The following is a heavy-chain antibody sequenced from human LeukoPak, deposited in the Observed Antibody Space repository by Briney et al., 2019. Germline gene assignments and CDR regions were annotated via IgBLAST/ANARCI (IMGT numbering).Heavy chain of an antibody. D-gene: IGHD6-13*01. Sequence: GASVKVSCKVSGYTLTELSMHWVRQAPGKGLEWMGGFDPEDGETIYAQKFQGRVTMTEDTSTDTAYMELSSLRSEDTAVYYCATGRSIAAAGTKTFQHWGQGTLVTVSS. CDR2: FDPEDGET. J-gene: IGHJ1*01. CDR1: GYTLTELS. CDR3: ATGRSIAAAGTKTFQH. V-gene: IGHV1-24*01.